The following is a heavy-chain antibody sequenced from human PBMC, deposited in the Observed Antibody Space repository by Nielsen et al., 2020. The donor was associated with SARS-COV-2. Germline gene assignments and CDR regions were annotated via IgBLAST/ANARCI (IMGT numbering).Heavy chain of an antibody. CDR3: ARDSGTALYYYYMDV. CDR2: IIPIFGTA. D-gene: IGHD1/OR15-1a*01. V-gene: IGHV1-69*13. CDR1: GGTFSSYA. Sequence: SVKVSCKASGGTFSSYAISWVRQAPGQGLEWMGGIIPIFGTANYAQKSQGRVTITADESTSTAYMELSSLRSEDTAVYYRARDSGTALYYYYMDVWGKGTTVTVSS. J-gene: IGHJ6*03.